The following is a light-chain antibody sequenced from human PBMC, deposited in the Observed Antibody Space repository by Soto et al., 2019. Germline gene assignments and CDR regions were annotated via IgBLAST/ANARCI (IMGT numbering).Light chain of an antibody. CDR1: STDVGGYNY. V-gene: IGLV2-14*01. J-gene: IGLJ1*01. Sequence: QSVLAQPSSVSGSPGQSITISCTGTSTDVGGYNYVSWYQHHPGKGPKLIIYEVNNRPSGVSDRFSGSKSGNKASLTISNLEAEDESDSYCGSYPSNDTTFVLGNGTKVTVL. CDR3: GSYPSNDTTFV. CDR2: EVN.